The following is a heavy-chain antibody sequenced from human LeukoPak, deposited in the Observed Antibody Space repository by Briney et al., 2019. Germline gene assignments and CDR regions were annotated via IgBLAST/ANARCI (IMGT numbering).Heavy chain of an antibody. CDR1: GFTFSSYA. Sequence: GGSLRLSCAASGFTFSSYAMHWVRQAPGKGLEWVANIKQDGSEKYYVDSVKGRFTISRDNAKNSLYLQMNSLRAEDTAVYYCARERELAWDYWGQGTLVTVSS. CDR3: ARERELAWDY. V-gene: IGHV3-7*03. CDR2: IKQDGSEK. D-gene: IGHD1-26*01. J-gene: IGHJ4*02.